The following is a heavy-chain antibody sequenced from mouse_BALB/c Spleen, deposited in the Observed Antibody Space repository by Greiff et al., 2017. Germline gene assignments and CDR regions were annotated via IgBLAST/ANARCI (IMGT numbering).Heavy chain of an antibody. CDR1: GFTFSDYY. V-gene: IGHV5-4*02. D-gene: IGHD2-14*01. J-gene: IGHJ3*01. CDR3: ARAWRYDERVFAY. Sequence: EVKVEESGGGLVKPGGSLKLSCAASGFTFSDYYMYWVRQTPEKRLEWVATISDGGSYTYYPDSVKGRFTISRDNAKNNLYLQMSSLKSEDTAMYYCARAWRYDERVFAYWGQGTLVTVSA. CDR2: ISDGGSYT.